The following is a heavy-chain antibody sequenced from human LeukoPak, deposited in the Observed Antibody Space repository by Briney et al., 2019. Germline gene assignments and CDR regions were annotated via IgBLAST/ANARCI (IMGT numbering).Heavy chain of an antibody. J-gene: IGHJ4*02. V-gene: IGHV4-4*07. CDR2: IYSSGST. Sequence: KTSETLSLTCTVSGGSISSYYWTWIRRPAGKGLKWIGRIYSSGSTNYNPSLKSRVTLSVDTSKNQFSLNLSSVTAADTAVYYCARDGQLGRPFDYWGQGTLVTVSS. CDR1: GGSISSYY. CDR3: ARDGQLGRPFDY. D-gene: IGHD1-1*01.